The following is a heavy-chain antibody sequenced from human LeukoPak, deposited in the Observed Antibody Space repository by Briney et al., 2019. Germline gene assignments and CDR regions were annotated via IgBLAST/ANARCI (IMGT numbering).Heavy chain of an antibody. Sequence: GGSLRLSSAPSGFTFCNNWTVSVRQTPRKGLEWLASIKSDGSENNYLDSVNGRFTISRDNGKNSLELQLNSLIVEYTSIYDCTRSAIYYALDLWGQGTTVTV. CDR1: GFTFCNNW. V-gene: IGHV3-7*01. D-gene: IGHD3-9*01. CDR3: TRSAIYYALDL. J-gene: IGHJ6*02. CDR2: IKSDGSEN.